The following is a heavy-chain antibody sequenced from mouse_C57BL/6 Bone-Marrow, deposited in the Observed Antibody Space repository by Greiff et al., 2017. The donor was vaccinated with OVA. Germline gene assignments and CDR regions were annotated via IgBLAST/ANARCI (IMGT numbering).Heavy chain of an antibody. CDR3: ASGRDDYDSFYAMDY. Sequence: EVQVVESGGDLVKPGGSLKLSCAASGFTFSSYGMSWVRQTPDKRLEWVATISSGGSYPYYADSVKGRFTISRDNAKNTLYLQMSSLKSEVTAMYYCASGRDDYDSFYAMDYWGQGTSVTVSS. D-gene: IGHD2-4*01. J-gene: IGHJ4*01. CDR2: ISSGGSYP. CDR1: GFTFSSYG. V-gene: IGHV5-6*01.